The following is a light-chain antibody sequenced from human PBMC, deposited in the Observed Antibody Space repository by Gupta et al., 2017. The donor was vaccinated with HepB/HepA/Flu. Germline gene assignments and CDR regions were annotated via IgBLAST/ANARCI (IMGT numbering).Light chain of an antibody. CDR2: GAS. CDR3: QQYNNRPPWT. CDR1: QSLSSN. Sequence: IVMTQSPASLSVSPGESATISCRASQSLSSNLAWYQQKPGQAPRLLIHGASTRATGVPARFGGSGSGTEFTLTISSRQSEDFGIYYCQQYNNRPPWTFGQGTKVEIK. V-gene: IGKV3-15*01. J-gene: IGKJ1*01.